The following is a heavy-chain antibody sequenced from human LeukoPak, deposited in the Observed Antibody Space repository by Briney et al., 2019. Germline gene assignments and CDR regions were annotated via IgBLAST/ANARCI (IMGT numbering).Heavy chain of an antibody. CDR2: IYTSGST. D-gene: IGHD4-11*01. CDR3: ARVVTLTTANWFDP. V-gene: IGHV4-61*02. CDR1: GGSISSGSYY. Sequence: SQTLSLTCTVSGGSISSGSYYWSWIRQPAGKGLEWIGRIYTSGSTNYNPSLKSRVTMSVDTSKNQFSLKLSSVTAADTAVYYCARVVTLTTANWFDPWGQGTLVTVSS. J-gene: IGHJ5*02.